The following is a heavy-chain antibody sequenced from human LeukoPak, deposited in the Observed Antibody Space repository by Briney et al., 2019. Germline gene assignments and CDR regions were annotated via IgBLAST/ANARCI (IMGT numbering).Heavy chain of an antibody. D-gene: IGHD1-26*01. J-gene: IGHJ6*03. CDR2: IYYSGST. V-gene: IGHV4-39*07. Sequence: SETLSLTCTVSGGPISSSSYYWGWIRQPPGKGLEWIGSIYYSGSTYYNPSLKSRVTISVDTSKNQFSLKLSSVTAADTAVYYCAAGAYYYYYMDVWGKGTTVTVSS. CDR3: AAGAYYYYYMDV. CDR1: GGPISSSSYY.